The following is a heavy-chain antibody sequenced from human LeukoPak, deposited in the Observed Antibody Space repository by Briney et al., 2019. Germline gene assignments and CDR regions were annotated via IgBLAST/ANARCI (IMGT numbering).Heavy chain of an antibody. CDR3: ARQIYGYMGAGDY. J-gene: IGHJ4*02. CDR1: GYSFTSYW. CDR2: IYPGDSDT. V-gene: IGHV5-51*01. D-gene: IGHD5-18*01. Sequence: GESLKIFCKGSGYSFTSYWIGWVRQMPGKGLGWLGIIYPGDSDTRYSPSFQGQVTISADKSISTAYLQWSSLKASDTAMYYCARQIYGYMGAGDYWGQGTLVTVSS.